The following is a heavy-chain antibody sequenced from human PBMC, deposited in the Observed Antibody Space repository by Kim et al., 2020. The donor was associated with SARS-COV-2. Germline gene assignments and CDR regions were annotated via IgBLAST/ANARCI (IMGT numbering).Heavy chain of an antibody. CDR1: GFTFDDYA. D-gene: IGHD6-13*01. CDR2: ISGDGGST. J-gene: IGHJ6*02. V-gene: IGHV3-43*02. CDR3: AKAVAAAAPYYYYGMDV. Sequence: GGSLRLSCAASGFTFDDYAMHWVRQAPGKGLEWVSLISGDGGSTYYADSVKGRFTISRDNSKNSLYLQMNSLRTEDTALYYCAKAVAAAAPYYYYGMDVWGQGTTVTVSS.